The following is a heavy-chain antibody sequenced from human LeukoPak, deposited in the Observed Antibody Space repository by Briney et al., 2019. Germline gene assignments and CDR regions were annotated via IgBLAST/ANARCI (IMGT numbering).Heavy chain of an antibody. Sequence: SETLSLTCTVSGGSISSSSYYWGWIRQPPGKGLEWIGSIYYSGSTYYNPSLKSRVTISVDTSKNQFSLKLSSVTAADTAVYYCTALGRAAAGTDYWGQGTLVTVSS. CDR2: IYYSGST. D-gene: IGHD6-13*01. CDR1: GGSISSSSYY. V-gene: IGHV4-39*07. CDR3: TALGRAAAGTDY. J-gene: IGHJ4*02.